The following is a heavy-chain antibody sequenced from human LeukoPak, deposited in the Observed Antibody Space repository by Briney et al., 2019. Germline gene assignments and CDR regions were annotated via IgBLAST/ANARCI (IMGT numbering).Heavy chain of an antibody. D-gene: IGHD5-12*01. CDR3: AKDRRSSIVATSMDV. Sequence: GGSLRLSCAASGFTFSSYSMNWVRQAPGKGLEWVSSISTSSIYIYYADSVKGRFTISRDNSKNSLYLQMNSLRTEDTALYYCAKDRRSSIVATSMDVWGKGTTVTVSS. J-gene: IGHJ6*04. CDR2: ISTSSIYI. CDR1: GFTFSSYS. V-gene: IGHV3-21*04.